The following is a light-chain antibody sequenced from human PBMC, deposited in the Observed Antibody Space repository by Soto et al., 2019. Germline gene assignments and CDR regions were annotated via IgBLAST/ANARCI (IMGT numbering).Light chain of an antibody. CDR2: AAS. CDR1: QSISSY. J-gene: IGKJ4*01. Sequence: DIQMTQSPSSLSASVGDRVTITCRASQSISSYLNWYQQKPGKAPKLLIYAASSLQSGVPSRFSGSGFGTDFTHTTTSIKPEDFATCYFQQFYSTPPAPSFGGGTRGEIK. V-gene: IGKV1-39*01. CDR3: QQFYSTPPAPS.